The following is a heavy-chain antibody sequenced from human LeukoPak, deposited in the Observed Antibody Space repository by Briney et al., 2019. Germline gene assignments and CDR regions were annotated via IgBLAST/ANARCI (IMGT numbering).Heavy chain of an antibody. V-gene: IGHV3-23*01. CDR3: ARAPRGTVLSTTLFDY. J-gene: IGHJ4*02. Sequence: PGGSLRLPCAASGFTFSNYGMSWVRQAPGKGLEWVSAISGSGGSTYYADSVKGRLTISRDNAKNSLYLQMNSLRAEDTAVYYCARAPRGTVLSTTLFDYWGQGTLVTVSS. CDR1: GFTFSNYG. CDR2: ISGSGGST. D-gene: IGHD2/OR15-2a*01.